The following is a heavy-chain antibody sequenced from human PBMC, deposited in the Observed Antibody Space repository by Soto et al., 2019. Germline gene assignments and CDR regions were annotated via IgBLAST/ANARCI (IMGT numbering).Heavy chain of an antibody. V-gene: IGHV4-4*02. Sequence: SETLSLTCAVSGASVSSTYWWSWVRQPPGKGPEWIGEINHRGSANYNPSLKSRVTMSLDISKSQFSLRLTSVTAADTAVYFCARYDYGSGNDYNIDYWGQGILVTVSS. CDR1: GASVSSTYW. CDR3: ARYDYGSGNDYNIDY. CDR2: INHRGSA. J-gene: IGHJ4*02. D-gene: IGHD3-10*01.